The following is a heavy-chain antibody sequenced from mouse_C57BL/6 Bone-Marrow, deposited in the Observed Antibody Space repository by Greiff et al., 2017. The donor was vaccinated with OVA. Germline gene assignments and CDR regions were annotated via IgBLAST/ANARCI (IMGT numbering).Heavy chain of an antibody. CDR2: IDPETGGT. CDR1: GYTFTDYE. V-gene: IGHV1-15*01. Sequence: QVQLQQSGAELVRPGASVTLSCKASGYTFTDYEMHWVKQTPVHGLEWIGAIDPETGGTAYNQKFKGKAILTADKSSSTAYMGLRSLTSEDSAVYYCTRYYGSSPDYWGQGTTLTVSS. J-gene: IGHJ2*01. D-gene: IGHD1-1*01. CDR3: TRYYGSSPDY.